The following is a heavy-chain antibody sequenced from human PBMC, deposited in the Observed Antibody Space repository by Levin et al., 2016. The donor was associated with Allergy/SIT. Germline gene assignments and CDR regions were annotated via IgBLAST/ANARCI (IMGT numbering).Heavy chain of an antibody. CDR3: ARWGDLLRGKRDSFDI. D-gene: IGHD3-10*01. Sequence: SQTLSLTCGVTGSSISSPNNWSWLRQSPGKGLEWIGEIFHSGSTNYNPSLRSRLTISVDTSKKQISLKLSSVTAADTATYYCARWGDLLRGKRDSFDIWGQGTMITVSS. CDR2: IFHSGST. CDR1: GSSISSPNN. J-gene: IGHJ3*02. V-gene: IGHV4-59*11.